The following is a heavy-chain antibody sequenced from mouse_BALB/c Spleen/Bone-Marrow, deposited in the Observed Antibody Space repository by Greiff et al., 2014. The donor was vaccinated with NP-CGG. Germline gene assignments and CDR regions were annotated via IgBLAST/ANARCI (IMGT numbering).Heavy chain of an antibody. Sequence: QVQLKESGAELARPGASVKMSCKASGYTFTSYTMHWVKQRPGQGLEWIGYINPSSGYTNYNQKFKDKATLTADKSSSTAYMQLSSLRTEDAAVYYCVGGITTGSPRNYFDYWGAGTTLTVSS. V-gene: IGHV1-4*01. J-gene: IGHJ2*01. D-gene: IGHD1-1*01. CDR3: VGGITTGSPRNYFDY. CDR1: GYTFTSYT. CDR2: INPSSGYT.